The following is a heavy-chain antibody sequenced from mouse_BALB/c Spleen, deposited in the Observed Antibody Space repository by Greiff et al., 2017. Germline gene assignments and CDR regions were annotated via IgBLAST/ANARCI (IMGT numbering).Heavy chain of an antibody. CDR2: IYPGSGNT. CDR1: GYTFTDYY. J-gene: IGHJ3*01. Sequence: QVQLQQSGAELARPGASVKLSCKASGYTFTDYYINWVKQRTGQGLEWIGEIYPGSGNTYYNEKFKGKATLTADKSSSTAYMQLSSLTSEDSAVYFLAKSEDYDPFAYRGQGTLVTVSA. CDR3: AKSEDYDPFAY. D-gene: IGHD2-4*01. V-gene: IGHV1-77*01.